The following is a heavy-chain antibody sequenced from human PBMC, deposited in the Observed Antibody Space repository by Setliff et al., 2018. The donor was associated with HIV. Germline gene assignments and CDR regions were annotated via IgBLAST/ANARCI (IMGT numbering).Heavy chain of an antibody. Sequence: ASVKVSCKVFGFTLSEVSIHWVRQAPGKGLEWMGYFDPQDGETVYAQKFQGRVTMTRDTSISTAYLDLSRLRSDATAVYYCARGAGNPHWYYDTWSGPSSGYFQHWGQGTLVTVSS. D-gene: IGHD3-3*01. CDR2: FDPQDGET. CDR3: ARGAGNPHWYYDTWSGPSSGYFQH. V-gene: IGHV1-24*01. J-gene: IGHJ1*01. CDR1: GFTLSEVS.